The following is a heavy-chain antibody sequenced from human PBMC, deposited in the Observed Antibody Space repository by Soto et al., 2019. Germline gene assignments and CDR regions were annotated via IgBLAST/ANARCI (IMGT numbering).Heavy chain of an antibody. CDR3: ARDHSYSSGCYKGRWFEP. D-gene: IGHD6-19*01. Sequence: SETLSLTCAVSGGSISSGGYSWSWIRQPPGKGLEWIGYIYHSGNIYYNPSLKSRVTINPDTSKNQFSLQLNSVTPEDTAMYYCARDHSYSSGCYKGRWFEPWGQGTLVTVSS. CDR2: IYHSGNI. J-gene: IGHJ5*02. CDR1: GGSISSGGYS. V-gene: IGHV4-30-2*01.